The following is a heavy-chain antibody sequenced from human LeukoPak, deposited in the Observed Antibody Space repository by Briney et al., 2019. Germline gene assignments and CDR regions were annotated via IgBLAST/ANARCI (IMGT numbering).Heavy chain of an antibody. Sequence: GGSLRLSCAASGFTFSDYFMTWIRQAPGKGLEWVSYISSSGYTIQYADSVKGRFTISRDNAKSSLFLQMNSLRAEDTAVYYCARGGSDFDYWGQGTLVTVSS. J-gene: IGHJ4*02. V-gene: IGHV3-11*01. CDR3: ARGGSDFDY. CDR2: ISSSGYTI. D-gene: IGHD3-10*01. CDR1: GFTFSDYF.